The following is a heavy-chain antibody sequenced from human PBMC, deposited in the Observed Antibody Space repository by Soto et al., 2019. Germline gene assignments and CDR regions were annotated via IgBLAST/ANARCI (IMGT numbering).Heavy chain of an antibody. D-gene: IGHD1-26*01. CDR1: GGSISSSDYH. J-gene: IGHJ4*02. Sequence: QLQLQESGPGLVKPSETLSLTCTVSGGSISSSDYHWDWIRQTPGKGLEWIGAIYHSWSTNYNPSLKSRVTISVDTSKDQFSLRLSSVTAADTALYYCTRATYSGSPLDHWGLGTLVTVYS. CDR2: IYHSWST. CDR3: TRATYSGSPLDH. V-gene: IGHV4-39*01.